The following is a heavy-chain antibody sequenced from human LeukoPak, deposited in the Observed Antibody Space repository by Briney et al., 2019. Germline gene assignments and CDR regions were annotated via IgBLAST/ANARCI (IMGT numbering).Heavy chain of an antibody. D-gene: IGHD6-13*01. CDR3: ARPMSRSSWYGY. CDR1: GGSFSGYY. Sequence: KTSETLSLTCAVYGGSFSGYYWSWIRQPPGKGLEWIGEINHSGSTNYNPSLKSRVTISVDTSKNQFSLKLSSVTAADTAVYYCARPMSRSSWYGYWGQGTLVTVSS. V-gene: IGHV4-34*01. J-gene: IGHJ4*02. CDR2: INHSGST.